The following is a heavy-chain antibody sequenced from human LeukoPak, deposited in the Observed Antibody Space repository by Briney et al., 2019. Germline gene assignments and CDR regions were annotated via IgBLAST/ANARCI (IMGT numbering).Heavy chain of an antibody. Sequence: SETLSLTCAVYGGSFNGYYWSWIRQPPGKGLEWIGEINHSGSTNYNPSLKSRVTISVDTSKNQFSLKLSSVTAADTAVYYCARGRRGYYFDYWGQGTLVTVSS. CDR3: ARGRRGYYFDY. CDR2: INHSGST. D-gene: IGHD1-26*01. J-gene: IGHJ4*02. V-gene: IGHV4-34*01. CDR1: GGSFNGYY.